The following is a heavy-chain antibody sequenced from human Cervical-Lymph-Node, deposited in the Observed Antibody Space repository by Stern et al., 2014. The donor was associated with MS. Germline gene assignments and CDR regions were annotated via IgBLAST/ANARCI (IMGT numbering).Heavy chain of an antibody. D-gene: IGHD1-7*01. CDR1: GFTFSNYG. CDR3: ARGNWNYEGMGY. J-gene: IGHJ4*02. CDR2: IWYDGNKK. V-gene: IGHV3-33*01. Sequence: VQLVESGGGVVQPGRSLRLSCAASGFTFSNYGMPWVRQAPGKGLEGLAVIWYDGNKKYYADSVKGRFTISRDNSKNTLFLQMSSLTAEDTALYYCARGNWNYEGMGYWGQGTLVTVSS.